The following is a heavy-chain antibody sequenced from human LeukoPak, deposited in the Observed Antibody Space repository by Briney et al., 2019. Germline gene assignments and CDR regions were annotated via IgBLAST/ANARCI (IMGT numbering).Heavy chain of an antibody. J-gene: IGHJ4*02. CDR2: ISSRGDST. CDR1: GFIFSNYA. V-gene: IGHV3-23*01. Sequence: GGSLRLSCAASGFIFSNYAMSWVRQVPGRGLEWVSTISSRGDSTYVADSVKGPFTISRDSSKNSLYLQMNTVRAEDTAVYYCVKGPRPDITVAHTVENWGQGTLVTVSS. CDR3: VKGPRPDITVAHTVEN. D-gene: IGHD6-19*01.